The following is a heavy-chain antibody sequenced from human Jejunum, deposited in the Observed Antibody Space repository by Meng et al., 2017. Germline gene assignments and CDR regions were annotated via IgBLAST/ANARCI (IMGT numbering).Heavy chain of an antibody. V-gene: IGHV4-4*02. CDR1: GGSITSTKW. CDR3: ASRPVGIRTYYFDC. Sequence: QVQLQASGQGLVKPSGTLSLTCAVSGGSITSTKWWSWVRQTPGKGLEWIGEVFHSGTPNYNPSLMSRLTMSVDKSKNQFSLNLTSVTAADTAVYYCASRPVGIRTYYFDCWGQGTLVTVSS. D-gene: IGHD2-21*01. CDR2: VFHSGTP. J-gene: IGHJ4*02.